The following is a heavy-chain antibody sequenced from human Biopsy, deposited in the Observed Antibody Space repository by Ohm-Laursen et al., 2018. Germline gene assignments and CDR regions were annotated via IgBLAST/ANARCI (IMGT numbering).Heavy chain of an antibody. D-gene: IGHD3-9*01. CDR2: NIPILGTG. J-gene: IGHJ1*01. CDR1: EGTFSNYG. CDR3: ATKLTGYFHH. Sequence: GASVTVSCKAPEGTFSNYGVNWARQAPGHGLEWLGGNIPILGTGNYAHQFQDRVTVVADTSTSTATMELRSLRSDDTAVYYCATKLTGYFHHWGQGTLVIVSS. V-gene: IGHV1-69*06.